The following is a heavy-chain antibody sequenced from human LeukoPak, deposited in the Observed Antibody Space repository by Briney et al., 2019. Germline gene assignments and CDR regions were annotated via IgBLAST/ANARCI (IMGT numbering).Heavy chain of an antibody. V-gene: IGHV1-18*01. CDR1: GYTFTSCD. D-gene: IGHD2-15*01. CDR3: AREAPRIVVVVAATQYYGMDV. CDR2: ISAYNGNT. J-gene: IGHJ6*02. Sequence: ASVKVSCKASGYTFTSCDISWVRQAPGQGLEWMGWISAYNGNTNYAQKLQGRVTMTTDTSTSTAYMELRSLRSDDTAVYYCAREAPRIVVVVAATQYYGMDVWGQGTTVTVSS.